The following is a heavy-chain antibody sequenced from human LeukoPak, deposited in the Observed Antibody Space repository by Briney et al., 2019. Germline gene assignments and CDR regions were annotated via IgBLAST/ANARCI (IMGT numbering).Heavy chain of an antibody. CDR3: ARGRDSSSFSGDAFDI. Sequence: SETLSLTCTVSGGSISSGDYYWSWIRQPPGKGLEWIGYIYYSGSTYYNPSLKSRVTISVDTSKNQFSLKLSSVTAADTAVYYCARGRDSSSFSGDAFDIWGQGTMVTVSS. D-gene: IGHD6-6*01. J-gene: IGHJ3*02. CDR2: IYYSGST. CDR1: GGSISSGDYY. V-gene: IGHV4-30-4*08.